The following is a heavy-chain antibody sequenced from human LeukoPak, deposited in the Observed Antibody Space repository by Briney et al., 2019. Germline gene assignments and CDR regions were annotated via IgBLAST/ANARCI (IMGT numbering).Heavy chain of an antibody. Sequence: GGSLRLSCAASGFTFTTYTVAWVRQAPGRGLEWVSTISGTGGSTAYADSVKGRFTISRDNSKNTLYLQMNSLRAEDTAIYFCSKNPSTGFYYFDFWGQGTLVTVSS. J-gene: IGHJ4*02. CDR2: ISGTGGST. CDR3: SKNPSTGFYYFDF. V-gene: IGHV3-23*01. CDR1: GFTFTTYT. D-gene: IGHD6-19*01.